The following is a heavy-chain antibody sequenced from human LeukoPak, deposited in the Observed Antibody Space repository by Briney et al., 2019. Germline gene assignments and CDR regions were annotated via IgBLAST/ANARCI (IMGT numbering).Heavy chain of an antibody. CDR1: GFTSTNYA. CDR2: ISSSSSYI. J-gene: IGHJ4*02. V-gene: IGHV3-21*01. D-gene: IGHD1-26*01. Sequence: GGSLRLSCAASGFTSTNYAMNWVRQAPGKGLEWVSSISSSSSYIYYADSVKGRFTISRDNAKNSLYLQMNSLRAEDTAVYYCARVARSGSYYVYWGQGTLVTVSS. CDR3: ARVARSGSYYVY.